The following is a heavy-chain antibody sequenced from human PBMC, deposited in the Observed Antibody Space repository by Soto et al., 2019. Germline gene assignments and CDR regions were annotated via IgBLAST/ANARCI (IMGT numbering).Heavy chain of an antibody. Sequence: EVQLVESGGGLVQPGGSLRLSCAASGFTFSGSAIHWVRQASGKGLEWLGLIRSKANNYATAYGASVKGRFTISRDDSKNTAYLQMNSLKTEETAIYYCSRQMFSPDNHWGQGTLVTVSS. V-gene: IGHV3-73*01. J-gene: IGHJ5*02. CDR2: IRSKANNYAT. CDR1: GFTFSGSA. D-gene: IGHD3-10*02. CDR3: SRQMFSPDNH.